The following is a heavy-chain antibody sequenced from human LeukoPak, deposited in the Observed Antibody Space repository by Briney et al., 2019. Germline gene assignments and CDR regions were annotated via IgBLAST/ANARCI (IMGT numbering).Heavy chain of an antibody. J-gene: IGHJ4*02. D-gene: IGHD3-22*01. CDR2: ISGSGGST. V-gene: IGHV3-23*01. CDR1: GFTFSSHA. Sequence: GGSLRLSCAASGFTFSSHAMSWVRQAPGKGLEWVSAISGSGGSTYYADSVKGRFTISRDNSKNTLYLQMNSLRAEDTAVYYCARPYDSSGYPIPWALDYWGQGTLVTVSS. CDR3: ARPYDSSGYPIPWALDY.